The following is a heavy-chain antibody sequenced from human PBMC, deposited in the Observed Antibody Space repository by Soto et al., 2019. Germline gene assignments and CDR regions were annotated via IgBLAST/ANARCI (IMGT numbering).Heavy chain of an antibody. V-gene: IGHV3-33*01. J-gene: IGHJ4*02. D-gene: IGHD3-22*01. Sequence: PGGVLRLSCDASGFTFSNYGMHWVRQATGKGLEWVAVIWQEGSDKYYADCVKGRFTIARDNSKNTLYLQMNSLRAEDTAVYYCARDVGRITMIVVAPDYWGQGTLVTVSS. CDR2: IWQEGSDK. CDR1: GFTFSNYG. CDR3: ARDVGRITMIVVAPDY.